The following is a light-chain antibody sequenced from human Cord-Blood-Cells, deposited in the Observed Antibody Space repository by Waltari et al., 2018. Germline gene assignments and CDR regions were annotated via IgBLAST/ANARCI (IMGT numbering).Light chain of an antibody. CDR3: QQYYSYPWT. CDR1: QGISSY. CDR2: AAS. Sequence: IRMTQSPSSLSASTGDRVTITCRASQGISSYLAWYQQKPGKAPKLLIYAASTLQSGVPSRFSGSGSGTDFTLTISCLQSEDFATYYCQQYYSYPWTFGQGTKVESK. V-gene: IGKV1-8*01. J-gene: IGKJ1*01.